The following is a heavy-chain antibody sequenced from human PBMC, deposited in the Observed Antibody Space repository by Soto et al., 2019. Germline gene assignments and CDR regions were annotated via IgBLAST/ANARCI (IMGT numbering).Heavy chain of an antibody. CDR3: ARDRTVYYDILTGYPARYYYGMDV. D-gene: IGHD3-9*01. V-gene: IGHV3-66*01. CDR1: GFTVSSNY. CDR2: IYSGGST. Sequence: GGSLRLSCAASGFTVSSNYMSWVRQAPGKGLEWVSVIYSGGSTYYADSVKGRFTISRDNSKNTLYLQMNSLRAEDTAVYYCARDRTVYYDILTGYPARYYYGMDVWGQGTTVTVSS. J-gene: IGHJ6*02.